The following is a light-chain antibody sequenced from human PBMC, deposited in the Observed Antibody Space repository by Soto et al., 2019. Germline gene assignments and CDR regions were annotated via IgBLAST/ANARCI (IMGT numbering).Light chain of an antibody. CDR3: YSYTTSSTRV. Sequence: QSVLTQPASVSGSPGQSITTSCTRTSSDVGAYNYVSWYQQHPGKAPKLMIYDVSNRPSGVSNRFSGSKSGNTASLTISGLQAEDEADYYCYSYTTSSTRVFGGGTKLTVL. V-gene: IGLV2-14*01. J-gene: IGLJ2*01. CDR2: DVS. CDR1: SSDVGAYNY.